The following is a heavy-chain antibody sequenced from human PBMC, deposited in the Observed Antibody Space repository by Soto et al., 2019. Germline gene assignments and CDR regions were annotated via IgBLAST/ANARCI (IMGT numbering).Heavy chain of an antibody. Sequence: QVQLVESGGGLVKPGGSLSLSCEASGFTFSKYYMSGIRQAPGKGLEWVSTITSSSTYTTYADSVKGRFTISRDDAKNSLYLQMNSLRAEATALYSCVREYYYAMDVWGQGTTVTVSS. CDR2: ITSSSTYT. CDR3: VREYYYAMDV. CDR1: GFTFSKYY. V-gene: IGHV3-11*05. J-gene: IGHJ6*02.